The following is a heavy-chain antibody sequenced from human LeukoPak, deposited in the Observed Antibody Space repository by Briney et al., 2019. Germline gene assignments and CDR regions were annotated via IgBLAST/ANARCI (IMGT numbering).Heavy chain of an antibody. CDR2: IYSSGST. V-gene: IGHV4-59*01. CDR1: GGSISTYY. J-gene: IGHJ4*02. D-gene: IGHD3-9*01. CDR3: AGATGYYYDS. Sequence: SETLSLTCTVSGGSISTYYWSWIRQPPRKGLEWIGYIYSSGSTNYNPSLNSRVTISVDTSKNQFSLKLSSVTAADTALYYCAGATGYYYDSWGQGTLVTVSS.